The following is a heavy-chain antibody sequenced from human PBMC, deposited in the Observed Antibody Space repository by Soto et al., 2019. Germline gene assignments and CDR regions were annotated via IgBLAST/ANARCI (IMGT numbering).Heavy chain of an antibody. CDR3: ARTRSFTLGFYYDGMDV. D-gene: IGHD6-6*01. CDR1: EDRFSSYW. CDR2: IYPGDSDT. J-gene: IGHJ6*02. V-gene: IGHV5-51*01. Sequence: PGESRKISCKCSEDRFSSYWIGWVRQIPGKDLEWMGIIYPGDSDTRYSPSFQGQVTISADKSLRTAYLQWTSLKASDTALYYCARTRSFTLGFYYDGMDVWGQGTTVTVSS.